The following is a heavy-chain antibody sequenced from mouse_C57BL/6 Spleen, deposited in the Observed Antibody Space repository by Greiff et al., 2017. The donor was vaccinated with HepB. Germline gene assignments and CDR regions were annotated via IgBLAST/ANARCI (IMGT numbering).Heavy chain of an antibody. Sequence: VQRVESGAELMKPGASVKLSCKATGYTFTGYWIEWVKQRPGHGLEWIGEILPGSGSTNYNEKFKGKATFTADTSSNTAYMQLSSLTTEDSAIYYCARGGGTYDGYLPWFAYWGQGTLVTVSA. D-gene: IGHD2-3*01. CDR1: GYTFTGYW. CDR3: ARGGGTYDGYLPWFAY. J-gene: IGHJ3*01. CDR2: ILPGSGST. V-gene: IGHV1-9*01.